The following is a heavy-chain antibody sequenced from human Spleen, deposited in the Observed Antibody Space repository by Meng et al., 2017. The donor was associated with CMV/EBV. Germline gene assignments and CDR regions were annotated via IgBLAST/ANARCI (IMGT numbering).Heavy chain of an antibody. Sequence: GGSLRLSCAASGFTFSSYWMHWVRQAPGKGLEWVSGINWNGGSTGYADSVKGRFTISRDNSKNTLYLQMNSLRAEDTAVYYCAREDHYSSSFDYWGQGTLVTVSS. CDR1: GFTFSSYW. CDR2: INWNGGST. CDR3: AREDHYSSSFDY. V-gene: IGHV3-74*01. J-gene: IGHJ4*02. D-gene: IGHD6-13*01.